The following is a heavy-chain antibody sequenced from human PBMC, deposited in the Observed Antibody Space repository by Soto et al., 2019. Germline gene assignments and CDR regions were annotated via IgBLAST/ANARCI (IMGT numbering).Heavy chain of an antibody. D-gene: IGHD2-21*02. V-gene: IGHV3-7*01. CDR1: GFTFGSHW. CDR2: IKPDGSAT. J-gene: IGHJ4*02. CDR3: ARAGYCGPGCYYYFDY. Sequence: VQLVESGGGLVQPGGSLRLSCAVSGFTFGSHWMNWVRLIPGKGLEWVAYIKPDGSATYYVDSVKGRFTISRDNAKNSLYLQMNSLRVEDTSVYYCARAGYCGPGCYYYFDYWGQGTLVTVSS.